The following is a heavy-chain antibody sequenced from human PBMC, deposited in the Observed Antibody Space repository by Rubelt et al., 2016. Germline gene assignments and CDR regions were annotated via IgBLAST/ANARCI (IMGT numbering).Heavy chain of an antibody. V-gene: IGHV1-3*01. CDR3: ATGYSSGWYVAY. J-gene: IGHJ4*02. Sequence: QVQLVQSGAEAKKPGASVKVSCKAAGYSFTTYSIHWVRQAPGQRLAWMGWINAGNGNTKYSQKFQGRVTSTRETSASTAYMGLSSLRSEDTAIYYCATGYSSGWYVAYWGQGTLVTVSS. CDR1: GYSFTTYS. CDR2: INAGNGNT. D-gene: IGHD6-19*01.